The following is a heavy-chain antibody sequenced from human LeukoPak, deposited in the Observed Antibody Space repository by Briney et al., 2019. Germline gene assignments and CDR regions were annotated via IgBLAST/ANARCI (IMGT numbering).Heavy chain of an antibody. V-gene: IGHV1-69*13. CDR1: GGTFSSYA. Sequence: SVKVSCKASGGTFSSYAISWVRQAPGQGLEWMGGIIPIFGTANYAQKFQGRVTITADESTSTAYMELSSLRSEDTAVYYCAREGSVDSSGYYTLDYWGQGTLVTVSS. CDR2: IIPIFGTA. D-gene: IGHD3-22*01. CDR3: AREGSVDSSGYYTLDY. J-gene: IGHJ4*02.